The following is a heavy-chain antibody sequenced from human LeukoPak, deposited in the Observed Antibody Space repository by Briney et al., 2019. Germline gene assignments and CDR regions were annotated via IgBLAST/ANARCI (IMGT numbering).Heavy chain of an antibody. CDR3: ARETLFYGDYDY. CDR1: GFTLTNYW. D-gene: IGHD4-17*01. Sequence: PGGSLRLSCAASGFTLTNYWMAWVRQAPGRGLEWVANIKQDGSEKYYVDSVKGRFTISRDNAKNSLYLQMNSLRAEDTAVYYCARETLFYGDYDYWGQGTLVTVSS. CDR2: IKQDGSEK. V-gene: IGHV3-7*01. J-gene: IGHJ4*02.